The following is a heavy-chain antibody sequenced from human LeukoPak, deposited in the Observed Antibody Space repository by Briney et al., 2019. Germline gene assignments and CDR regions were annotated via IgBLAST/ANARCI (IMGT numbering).Heavy chain of an antibody. CDR2: INHSGST. J-gene: IGHJ3*02. CDR3: ARDLPQYYYDSSGYGREGLDAFDI. D-gene: IGHD3-22*01. Sequence: SETLSLTCAVYGGSFSGYYWSWIRQPPGKGLEWIGEINHSGSTNYNPSLKSRVTISVDKSKNQFSLKLSSVTAADTAVYYCARDLPQYYYDSSGYGREGLDAFDIWGQGTMVTVSS. V-gene: IGHV4-34*01. CDR1: GGSFSGYY.